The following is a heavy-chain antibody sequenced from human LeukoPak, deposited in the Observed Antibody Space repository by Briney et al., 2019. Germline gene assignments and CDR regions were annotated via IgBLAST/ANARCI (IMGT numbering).Heavy chain of an antibody. Sequence: GESLKISGKGSGYSFTSFWIGWLGKMPGKGLEWMGIMYLAATAPRYSPSFQAQLTISADKSISTAYPQWSSLKASYTAMYYCARDYGGNSGFMAWGQGTLVTVSS. CDR3: ARDYGGNSGFMA. V-gene: IGHV5-51*01. J-gene: IGHJ5*02. CDR1: GYSFTSFW. D-gene: IGHD4-23*01. CDR2: MYLAATAP.